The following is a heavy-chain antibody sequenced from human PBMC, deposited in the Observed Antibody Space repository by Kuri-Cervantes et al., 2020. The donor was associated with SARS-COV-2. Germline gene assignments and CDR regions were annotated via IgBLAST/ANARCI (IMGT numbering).Heavy chain of an antibody. CDR3: AKIAHVEVIAGVFDL. J-gene: IGHJ3*01. Sequence: GGSLRLSCAASGFTFSSYWMSWVRQAPGKGLERVANIKQDGSEKYYVDSVKGRFTISRDNAKNSLYLQMNSLRAEDTAVYYCAKIAHVEVIAGVFDLWGQGTMVTVSS. V-gene: IGHV3-7*03. CDR2: IKQDGSEK. CDR1: GFTFSSYW. D-gene: IGHD2-21*01.